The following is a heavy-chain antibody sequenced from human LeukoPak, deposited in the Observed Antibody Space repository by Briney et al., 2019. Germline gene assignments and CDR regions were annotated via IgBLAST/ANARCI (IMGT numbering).Heavy chain of an antibody. J-gene: IGHJ4*02. CDR3: ARGSIVGATFDYFDY. V-gene: IGHV1-2*02. CDR1: GYTFAAYY. CDR2: IRPNSGGT. Sequence: ASVKVSCKASGYTFAAYYMYWVRQAPGQGLEWMGWIRPNSGGTNYTQKFQGRVTMTRDTSISTAYMDLSRLRSDDTAVYYCARGSIVGATFDYFDYWGQGTLVTVSS. D-gene: IGHD1-26*01.